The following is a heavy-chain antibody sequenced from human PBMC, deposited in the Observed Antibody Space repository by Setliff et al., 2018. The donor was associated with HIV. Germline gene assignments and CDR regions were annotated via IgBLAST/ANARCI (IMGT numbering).Heavy chain of an antibody. V-gene: IGHV1-69*13. CDR3: AKGGYYDSTGYYYYYLYYLDE. Sequence: SVKVSCKASGDTFNSYAISWVRQAPGQGLEWMGGVIPIFGTVNYAQKFQGRVTITADESTSTAYMELSSLRSEDTAVYYCAKGGYYDSTGYYYYYLYYLDEWGKGTTVTVSS. CDR1: GDTFNSYA. CDR2: VIPIFGTV. J-gene: IGHJ6*03. D-gene: IGHD3-22*01.